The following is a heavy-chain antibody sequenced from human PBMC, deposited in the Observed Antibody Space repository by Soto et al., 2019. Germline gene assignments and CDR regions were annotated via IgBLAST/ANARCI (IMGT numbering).Heavy chain of an antibody. V-gene: IGHV1-69*01. J-gene: IGHJ5*02. CDR1: GGTFVSSA. D-gene: IGHD2-15*01. CDR3: AKKNPLGDSNQAWLDP. CDR2: IVPILGTT. Sequence: QVQLVQSGAELKEPGSSVRVSCRGSGGTFVSSAFAWVRPSLGEGIEWMGGIVPILGTTKYAEKFQGRVTISADESTRTAYLELSSMVLADTAVYFCAKKNPLGDSNQAWLDPGGQGTLVIVSS.